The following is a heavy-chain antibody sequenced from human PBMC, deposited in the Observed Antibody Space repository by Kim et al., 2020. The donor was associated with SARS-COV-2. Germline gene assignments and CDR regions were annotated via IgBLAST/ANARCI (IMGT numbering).Heavy chain of an antibody. V-gene: IGHV3-48*04. CDR2: ISSSSTTI. CDR3: ARDPGHY. Sequence: GGSLRLSCAASGFTFNSYSMNWVRQAPGKGLEWLSYISSSSTTIYYANSVKGRFTISRDNAKNSLYLQMNSLRAEDTAMYYCARDPGHYWGQGTLGTVSS. CDR1: GFTFNSYS. D-gene: IGHD2-8*02. J-gene: IGHJ4*02.